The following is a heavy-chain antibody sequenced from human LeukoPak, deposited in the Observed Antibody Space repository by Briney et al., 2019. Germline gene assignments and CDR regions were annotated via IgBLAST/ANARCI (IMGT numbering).Heavy chain of an antibody. CDR3: AELGITMIGGV. D-gene: IGHD3-10*02. CDR2: ISSSGSTI. CDR1: ACTFSSYD. Sequence: GGSLTLSCAASACTFSSYDMSWVRQAPGKGLEWVSYISSSGSTIYYADSVKGRFTISRDNAKNSLYLQMNSLRAEDTAVYYCAELGITMIGGVWGKGTTGT. V-gene: IGHV3-48*03. J-gene: IGHJ6*03.